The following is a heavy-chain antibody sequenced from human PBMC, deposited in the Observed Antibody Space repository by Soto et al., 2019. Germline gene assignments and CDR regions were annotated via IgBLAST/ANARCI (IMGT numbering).Heavy chain of an antibody. CDR1: GGTFSSYT. V-gene: IGHV1-69*04. J-gene: IGHJ6*03. CDR2: IIPILGIA. D-gene: IGHD6-6*01. Sequence: SVKVSCKASGGTFSSYTISWLRQAPGEGLEWMGRIIPILGIANYAQKFQGRVTITADKYTSTAYMELSSLRSEDTAVYYCARDLNSSSSVFYYYYYMDVWGKGTTVTVSS. CDR3: ARDLNSSSSVFYYYYYMDV.